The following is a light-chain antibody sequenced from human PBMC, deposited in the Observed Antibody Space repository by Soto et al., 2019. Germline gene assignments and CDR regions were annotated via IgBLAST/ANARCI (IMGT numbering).Light chain of an antibody. Sequence: DIVMTQSPDSLAVSLGERATINCKSSQSVLYSSNNKNYLAWYQQKPGQPPKLLIYWASTRESGVPDRFSGSGCGTDFTLTISSLQAEDVAVYYCQQYYSTPGLTFGGGTKVEIK. CDR1: QSVLYSSNNKNY. V-gene: IGKV4-1*01. CDR2: WAS. J-gene: IGKJ4*01. CDR3: QQYYSTPGLT.